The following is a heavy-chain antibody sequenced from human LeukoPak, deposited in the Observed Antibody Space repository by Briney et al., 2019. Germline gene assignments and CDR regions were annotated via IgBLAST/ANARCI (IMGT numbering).Heavy chain of an antibody. CDR2: ISGYNGNT. J-gene: IGHJ4*02. Sequence: ASVKVSCKASGYTLTNYGISWVRQAPGQELEWMGWISGYNGNTKYAQKLQGRVTMTTDTSTNTAYMELRSLRSDDTAVYYCARVHNEGSHYVYWGQGTLVTVSS. D-gene: IGHD1-26*01. V-gene: IGHV1-18*01. CDR3: ARVHNEGSHYVY. CDR1: GYTLTNYG.